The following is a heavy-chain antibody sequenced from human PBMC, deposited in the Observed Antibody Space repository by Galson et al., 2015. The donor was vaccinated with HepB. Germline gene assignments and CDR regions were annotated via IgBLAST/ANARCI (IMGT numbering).Heavy chain of an antibody. Sequence: SVKVSCKASGYTFTTYYMNWVRQAPGQGLEWMGIINPTAGSSSYAQKFQGRVTMTRDTSTSTVYMELSSLRSEDTAVYYCARDYGSLPDYWGQGTLVTVSS. V-gene: IGHV1-46*03. J-gene: IGHJ4*02. CDR3: ARDYGSLPDY. CDR2: INPTAGSS. CDR1: GYTFTTYY. D-gene: IGHD3-10*01.